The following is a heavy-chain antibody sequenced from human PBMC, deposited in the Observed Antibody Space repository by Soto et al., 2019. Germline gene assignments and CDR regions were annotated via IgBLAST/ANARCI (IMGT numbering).Heavy chain of an antibody. CDR2: MNPNSGNT. V-gene: IGHV1-8*02. CDR1: GYSFTSLD. J-gene: IGHJ5*02. Sequence: QVQLVQSGSEVKKPGASVKVSCNSFGYSFTSLDVHWMRQASGQGLEWMGWMNPNSGNTDYAQRFQGRVTMTRNTSINTAYMELNSLTSDDTAVYYCARAGWFGNWLDPWGQGTLVTVSS. CDR3: ARAGWFGNWLDP. D-gene: IGHD6-19*01.